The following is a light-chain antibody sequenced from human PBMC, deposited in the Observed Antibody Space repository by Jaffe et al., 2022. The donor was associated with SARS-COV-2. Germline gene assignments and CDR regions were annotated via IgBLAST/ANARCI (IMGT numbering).Light chain of an antibody. J-gene: IGKJ4*01. CDR2: WAS. V-gene: IGKV4-1*01. Sequence: DIVMTQSPDSLAVSLGERATINCKSSQSILYSSKAKNYLAWYQQKPGQPPKLLISWASTRESGVPDRFRGSGSGTDFTLTITSLQAEDVAIYSCQQYYSSPPTFGGGTKVEI. CDR3: QQYYSSPPT. CDR1: QSILYSSKAKNY.